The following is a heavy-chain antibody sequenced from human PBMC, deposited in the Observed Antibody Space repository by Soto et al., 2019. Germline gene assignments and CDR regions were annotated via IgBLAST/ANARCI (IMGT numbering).Heavy chain of an antibody. D-gene: IGHD3-16*01. J-gene: IGHJ1*01. CDR3: VRGGTTGGLDV. V-gene: IGHV3-30*19. CDR1: GFTFRSYV. CDR2: TSYDGSDK. Sequence: QVQLVESGGGVVQPGTSLRVSCVGSGFTFRSYVIHWVRQAPGKGLEWVALTSYDGSDKYYGDSVRGRFTISRDNSRNTVDVQMDSLRREDTAFFYCVRGGTTGGLDVWGQGTLVSVSS.